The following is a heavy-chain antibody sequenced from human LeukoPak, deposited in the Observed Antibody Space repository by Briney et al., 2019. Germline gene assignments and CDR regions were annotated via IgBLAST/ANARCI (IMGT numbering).Heavy chain of an antibody. D-gene: IGHD2-15*01. Sequence: GGSLRLSCAASGFTFSSYSMNWVRQAPGKGLEWVSYISSSSSTIYYADSVKGRFTISRDNAKNSLYLQMNSLRAEDTAIYYCASLCSGGTCFTPYWGQGTLVTVSS. CDR3: ASLCSGGTCFTPY. CDR1: GFTFSSYS. V-gene: IGHV3-48*01. J-gene: IGHJ4*02. CDR2: ISSSSSTI.